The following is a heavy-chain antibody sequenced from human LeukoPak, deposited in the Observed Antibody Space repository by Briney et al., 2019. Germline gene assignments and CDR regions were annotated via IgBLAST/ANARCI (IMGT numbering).Heavy chain of an antibody. J-gene: IGHJ4*02. V-gene: IGHV3-23*01. CDR1: GFTFSSYA. CDR2: ISGSGGST. CDR3: AKRVGSYGHFDY. D-gene: IGHD5-18*01. Sequence: GGSLRLSCAASGFTFSSYAMSWVRQAPGKGLEWVSAISGSGGSTYYADSVRGRFTISRDNSKNTLYLQMNSLRAEDTAVYYCAKRVGSYGHFDYWGQGTLVTVSS.